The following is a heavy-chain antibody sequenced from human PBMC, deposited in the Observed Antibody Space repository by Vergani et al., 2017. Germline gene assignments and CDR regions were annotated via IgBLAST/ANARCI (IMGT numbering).Heavy chain of an antibody. V-gene: IGHV3-23*01. CDR3: AKDHGYAGVAEAFDT. J-gene: IGHJ3*02. CDR1: RFTFSNYA. CDR2: ISGSGGST. D-gene: IGHD2-2*01. Sequence: EVQLLESGGGLVQPGGSLRLSCAASRFTFSNYAMSWVRQAPGKGLEWVSSISGSGGSTYYADSVKGRFTISRENSKNTLYLQMNSLRADDTAVYYCAKDHGYAGVAEAFDTWGQGTMVTVSS.